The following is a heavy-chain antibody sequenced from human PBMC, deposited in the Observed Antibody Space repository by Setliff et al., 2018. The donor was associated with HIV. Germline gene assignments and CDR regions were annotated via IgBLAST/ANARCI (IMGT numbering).Heavy chain of an antibody. J-gene: IGHJ3*02. CDR1: GFTFSSYA. CDR3: AKDLDIVVVPTAPDAFDI. Sequence: LRLSCAASGFTFSSYASGWVRQAPGKGLEWVSAISGSGGSTYYADSVKGRFTISSDNSKNTLYLQMNSLRAEDTAVYYCAKDLDIVVVPTAPDAFDIWGQGTMVTVSS. V-gene: IGHV3-23*01. D-gene: IGHD2-2*03. CDR2: ISGSGGST.